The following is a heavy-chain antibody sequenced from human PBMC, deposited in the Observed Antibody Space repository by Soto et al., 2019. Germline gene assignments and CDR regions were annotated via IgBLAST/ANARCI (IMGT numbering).Heavy chain of an antibody. Sequence: QVQLVQSGAEVKKPGSSVNVSCKASGGTFSSYAISWVRQAPGQGLEWMGGIIPIFGTANYAQKLQGRVTITADECTSTAKVELSSMRADDTAMYYCARDTGVTTVGIDMDVWGQQTMVTVSS. D-gene: IGHD4-17*01. CDR3: ARDTGVTTVGIDMDV. CDR2: IIPIFGTA. CDR1: GGTFSSYA. V-gene: IGHV1-69*01. J-gene: IGHJ6*01.